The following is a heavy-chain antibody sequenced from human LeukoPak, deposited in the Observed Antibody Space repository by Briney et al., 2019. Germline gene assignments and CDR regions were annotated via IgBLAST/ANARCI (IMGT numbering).Heavy chain of an antibody. Sequence: PGGSLRLSCAASGFTFSSYSMNWVRQAPGKGLEWVSSISSSSSYIYYADSVKGRFTISRDNAKNSLYLQMNSLRAEDTAVYYCAGRGVKYYYMDVWGKGTTVTISS. CDR1: GFTFSSYS. V-gene: IGHV3-21*01. D-gene: IGHD3-10*01. CDR3: AGRGVKYYYMDV. J-gene: IGHJ6*03. CDR2: ISSSSSYI.